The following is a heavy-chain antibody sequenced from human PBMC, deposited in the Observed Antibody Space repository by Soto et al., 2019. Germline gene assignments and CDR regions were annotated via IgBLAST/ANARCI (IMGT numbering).Heavy chain of an antibody. CDR1: GFTFSSYS. V-gene: IGHV3-48*02. D-gene: IGHD3-22*01. CDR2: ISSSSSTI. Sequence: EVQLVESGGGLVQPGGSLRLPCAASGFTFSSYSMNWVRQAPGKGLEGVSYISSSSSTIYYVDSVKGRFTISRDNAKSSLYLQMNSLRDDDTAVYYCARVADSSGYYHHDYWGQGTLVTVSS. J-gene: IGHJ4*02. CDR3: ARVADSSGYYHHDY.